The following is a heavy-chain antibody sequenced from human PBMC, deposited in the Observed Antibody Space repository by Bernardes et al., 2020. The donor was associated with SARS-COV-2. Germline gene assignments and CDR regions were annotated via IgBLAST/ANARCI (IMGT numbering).Heavy chain of an antibody. CDR3: ARSRVSYYYYGMDV. CDR1: GFSLSNSGMC. V-gene: IGHV2-70*11. CDR2: IDWDDDK. J-gene: IGHJ6*02. Sequence: SGPTLVKPTQTLTLTCTFSGFSLSNSGMCVSWIRQPPGKALEWLARIDWDDDKYYSTSLKTRLTISKDTSKNQVVLTMTNMDPVDTATYYCARSRVSYYYYGMDVWGQGTTVTVSS.